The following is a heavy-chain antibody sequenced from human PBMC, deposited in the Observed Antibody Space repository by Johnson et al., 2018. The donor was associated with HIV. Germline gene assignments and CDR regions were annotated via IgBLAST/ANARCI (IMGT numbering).Heavy chain of an antibody. D-gene: IGHD5-24*01. Sequence: VQLVESGGGVVQPGRSLRLSCAASGFTFSSYWMSWVRQAPGKGLEWVANIKQDGSEKYYADSVKGRFTISRDNSKNTLYLQMNSLRAEDTAMYFCASELAGAYNFWGQGTMVTVSS. CDR1: GFTFSSYW. V-gene: IGHV3-7*05. J-gene: IGHJ3*01. CDR2: IKQDGSEK. CDR3: ASELAGAYNF.